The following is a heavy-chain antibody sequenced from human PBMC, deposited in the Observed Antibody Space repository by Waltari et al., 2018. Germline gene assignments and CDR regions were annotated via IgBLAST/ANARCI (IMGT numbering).Heavy chain of an antibody. J-gene: IGHJ3*02. CDR1: GGSISSGSYY. V-gene: IGHV4-61*09. D-gene: IGHD3-10*01. CDR2: IFTSRST. CDR3: ARDSPSYYGSGRRAFDI. Sequence: QVQLQESGPGLVKPSQTLSLTCTVSGGSISSGSYYWSWIRQPAGKGLEWIGYIFTSRSTNYNPSLKSRVTISVDTSKNQFALKLSSVTAADTAVYYCARDSPSYYGSGRRAFDIWGQGTMVTVSS.